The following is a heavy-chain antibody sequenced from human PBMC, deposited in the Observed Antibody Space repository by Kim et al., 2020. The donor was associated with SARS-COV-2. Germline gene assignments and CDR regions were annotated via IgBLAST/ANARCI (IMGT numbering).Heavy chain of an antibody. CDR3: ARGGYTASWYAGIFDY. Sequence: SETLSLTCSVSSGSVATYYWSWIRQSPAKGLEWIGSIYSSGNTEYNPSFKSRVTISVDTSIKQFSLKLSSVTAADTAVYYCARGGYTASWYAGIFDYWGPGTPVTVSS. CDR1: SGSVATYY. CDR2: IYSSGNT. J-gene: IGHJ4*02. D-gene: IGHD6-13*01. V-gene: IGHV4-59*02.